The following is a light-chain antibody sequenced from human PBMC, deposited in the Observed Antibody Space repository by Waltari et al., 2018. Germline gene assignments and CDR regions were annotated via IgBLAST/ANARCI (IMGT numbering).Light chain of an antibody. CDR3: QHYVSLPAT. Sequence: SRRASQSVSRTLACYQQKPGQAPRLLIYGASTRATGIPERFSGGGSGTDFSLTISRLEPEDFAVYYCQHYVSLPATFGQGTKVEIK. V-gene: IGKV3-20*01. CDR1: QSVSRT. CDR2: GAS. J-gene: IGKJ1*01.